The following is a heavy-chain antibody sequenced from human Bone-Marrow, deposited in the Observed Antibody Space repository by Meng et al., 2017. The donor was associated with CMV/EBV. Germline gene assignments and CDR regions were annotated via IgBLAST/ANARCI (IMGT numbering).Heavy chain of an antibody. CDR2: IKQDGSEK. D-gene: IGHD3-22*01. CDR1: GFTFSSYW. V-gene: IGHV3-7*01. J-gene: IGHJ4*02. Sequence: GESLKISCAASGFTFSSYWMSWVRQAPGKGLEWVANIKQDGSEKYYADSVKGRFTISRDNAKNTLYLQMSSLRGEDTAVYYCAVTYYYDTGGYSHYDYWGQGTLVTVSS. CDR3: AVTYYYDTGGYSHYDY.